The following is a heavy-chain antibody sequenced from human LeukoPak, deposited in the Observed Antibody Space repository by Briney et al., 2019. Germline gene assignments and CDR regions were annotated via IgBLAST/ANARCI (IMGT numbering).Heavy chain of an antibody. J-gene: IGHJ6*03. Sequence: PGGSLRLSCAASGFTFSSYAMSWVRQAPGKGLEWVSTIVDTGDSTFYADSVRGRFTTSRDRSKNTLYLQMNSLRAEDTAVYSCAKERGRPLVNYYMDVWGKGTTVTVSS. CDR3: AKERGRPLVNYYMDV. CDR2: IVDTGDST. D-gene: IGHD3-10*01. CDR1: GFTFSSYA. V-gene: IGHV3-23*01.